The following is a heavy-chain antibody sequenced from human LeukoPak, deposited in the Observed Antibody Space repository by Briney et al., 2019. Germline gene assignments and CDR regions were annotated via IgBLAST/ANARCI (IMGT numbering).Heavy chain of an antibody. CDR2: IIPIFDTA. V-gene: IGHV1-69*05. J-gene: IGHJ4*02. CDR1: GGTISSHA. D-gene: IGHD2-8*01. CDR3: ARDFGNGPFDY. Sequence: ASVKVSCKASGGTISSHAINWVRQAPGQGLEWMGGIIPIFDTANYAQKFQGRVTMTRDMSTSTVYMELSSLRSEDTAVYYCARDFGNGPFDYWGQGTLVTVSS.